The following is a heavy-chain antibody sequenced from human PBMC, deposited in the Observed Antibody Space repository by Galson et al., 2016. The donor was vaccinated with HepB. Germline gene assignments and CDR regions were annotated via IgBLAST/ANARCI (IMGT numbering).Heavy chain of an antibody. CDR1: GYNFANFW. CDR2: IYPDDSDT. J-gene: IGHJ5*02. Sequence: QSGAEVKKPGESLKISCQGSGYNFANFWIAWVRQKPGKGLEWMRIIYPDDSDTRYNSSFQGQVTISADKSIDTAYLEWSSLKASDTATYYCAKFGSGKYMFDPWGQGTAVTVAS. V-gene: IGHV5-51*03. D-gene: IGHD3-10*01. CDR3: AKFGSGKYMFDP.